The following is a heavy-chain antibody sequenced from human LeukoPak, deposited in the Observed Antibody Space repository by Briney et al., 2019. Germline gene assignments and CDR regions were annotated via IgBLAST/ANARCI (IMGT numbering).Heavy chain of an antibody. CDR2: IWYDGSNK. CDR1: GFTFSSYA. CDR3: AREQSYDILTGFGVNQLDY. D-gene: IGHD3-9*01. V-gene: IGHV3-33*08. Sequence: GGSLRLSCEASGFTFSSYAMAWVRQAPGKGPEWVAVIWYDGSNKYYADSVKGRFTISRDNSKNTLYLQMNSLRAEDTAVYYCAREQSYDILTGFGVNQLDYWGQGTLVTVSS. J-gene: IGHJ4*02.